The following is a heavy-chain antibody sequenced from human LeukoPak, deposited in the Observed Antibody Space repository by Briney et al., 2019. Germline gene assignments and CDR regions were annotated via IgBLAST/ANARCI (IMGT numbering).Heavy chain of an antibody. Sequence: GASVKVSCKASGYTFTGYYMHWVRQAPGQGLEWMGWINPNSGGTNYAQKFQGRVTMTRDTSISAAYMELSRLRSDDTAVYYCARGVVRGWAAAAMYWGQGTLVTVSS. CDR1: GYTFTGYY. J-gene: IGHJ4*02. D-gene: IGHD5-18*01. V-gene: IGHV1-2*02. CDR2: INPNSGGT. CDR3: ARGVVRGWAAAAMY.